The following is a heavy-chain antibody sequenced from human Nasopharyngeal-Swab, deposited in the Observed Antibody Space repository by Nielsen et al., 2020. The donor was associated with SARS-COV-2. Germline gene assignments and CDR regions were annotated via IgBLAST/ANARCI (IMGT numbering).Heavy chain of an antibody. V-gene: IGHV3-7*01. D-gene: IGHD6-13*01. CDR3: VKEIAAASGPFDAFDI. J-gene: IGHJ3*02. Sequence: GGSLRLSCAASGFTFSAFWMSWVRQAPGRGLEWVANIKEDGNEQYYADSVKGRFTISRDNGKNSLYLQMNSLRAEDTAVYYCVKEIAAASGPFDAFDIWGQGTMVTVSS. CDR1: GFTFSAFW. CDR2: IKEDGNEQ.